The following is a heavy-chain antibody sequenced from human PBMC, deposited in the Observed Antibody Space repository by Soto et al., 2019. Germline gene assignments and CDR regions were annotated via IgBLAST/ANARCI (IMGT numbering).Heavy chain of an antibody. J-gene: IGHJ4*02. CDR3: SKTPPRGDLLSAPHS. CDR2: VSESVSRT. CDR1: GSSLSASA. V-gene: IGHV3-23*01. Sequence: VHLLESGGGLVPPGGSLRLSCAASGSSLSASAMTWVRQAPGKVLEWVSTVSESVSRTYYAASVKCLFSVSGESYNNTLYRHMDSLRAEDTAMYYCSKTPPRGDLLSAPHSWGQGTLVTVSS. D-gene: IGHD2-21*01.